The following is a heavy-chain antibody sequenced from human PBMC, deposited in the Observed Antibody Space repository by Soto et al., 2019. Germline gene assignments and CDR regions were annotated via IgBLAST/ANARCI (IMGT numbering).Heavy chain of an antibody. CDR1: GYTFTGYY. CDR3: ARGGEWLRLPLPPRSGTDTTNNWFNP. Sequence: ASVKVSCKASGYTFTGYYMHWVRQAPGQGLEWMGWINPNSGGTNYAQKFQGWVTMTRDTSISTAYMELSRLRSDDTAVYYCARGGEWLRLPLPPRSGTDTTNNWFNPWGKGTLVTVSS. V-gene: IGHV1-2*04. CDR2: INPNSGGT. J-gene: IGHJ5*02. D-gene: IGHD5-12*01.